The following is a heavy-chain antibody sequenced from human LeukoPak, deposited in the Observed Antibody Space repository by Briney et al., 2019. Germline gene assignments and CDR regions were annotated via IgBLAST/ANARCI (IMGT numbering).Heavy chain of an antibody. Sequence: SVKLSCMASGGTFSSYAISWVRQAPGQGLEWMGRIIPIFGTANYAQKFQGRVTITTDESTSTAYMELSSLRSEDTAVYYCAREMATITVLFDYWGQGTLVTVSS. D-gene: IGHD5-24*01. CDR2: IIPIFGTA. J-gene: IGHJ4*02. V-gene: IGHV1-69*05. CDR1: GGTFSSYA. CDR3: AREMATITVLFDY.